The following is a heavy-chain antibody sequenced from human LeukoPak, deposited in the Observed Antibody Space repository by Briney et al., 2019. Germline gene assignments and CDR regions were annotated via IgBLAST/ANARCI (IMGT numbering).Heavy chain of an antibody. CDR3: ARRAGAYSHPYDY. CDR1: GFTLDDYG. D-gene: IGHD4/OR15-4a*01. V-gene: IGHV3-20*04. CDR2: IAWNGGST. J-gene: IGHJ4*02. Sequence: GGSLRLSCAASGFTLDDYGMSWVRQAPGKGLEWVSGIAWNGGSTGYADSVKGRFTISRDNAKNSLYLQMSSLRAEDTALYYCARRAGAYSHPYDYWGQGTLVTVSS.